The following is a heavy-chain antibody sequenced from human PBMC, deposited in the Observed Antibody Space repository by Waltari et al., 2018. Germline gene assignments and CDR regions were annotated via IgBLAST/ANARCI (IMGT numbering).Heavy chain of an antibody. CDR2: IYYSGST. J-gene: IGHJ4*02. D-gene: IGHD6-19*01. Sequence: QLQLQESGPGLVKPSETLSFTCTVPGGSISRSSYYWGWIRQPPGKGLEWIGSIYYSGSTYYNPSLKSRVTISVDTSKNQFSLKLSSVTAADTAVYYCATKRESSASGFDYWGQGTLVTVSS. CDR3: ATKRESSASGFDY. V-gene: IGHV4-39*01. CDR1: GGSISRSSYY.